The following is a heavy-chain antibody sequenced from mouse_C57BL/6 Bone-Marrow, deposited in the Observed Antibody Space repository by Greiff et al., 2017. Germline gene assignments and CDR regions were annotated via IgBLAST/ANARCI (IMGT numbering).Heavy chain of an antibody. CDR3: ARDGGY. CDR1: GFAFSSSW. Sequence: QVQLKESGPELVKPGASVKISCKASGFAFSSSWMNWVKQRPGKGLEWIGRIYPGDGDTKYNGKFKGKATLTADKSSSSAYMHLSSLTSEDSAVYFCARDGGYWGQGTTLTVSS. J-gene: IGHJ2*01. V-gene: IGHV1-82*01. CDR2: IYPGDGDT.